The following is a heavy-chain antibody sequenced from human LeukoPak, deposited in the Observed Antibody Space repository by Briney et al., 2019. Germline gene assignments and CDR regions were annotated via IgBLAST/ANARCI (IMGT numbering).Heavy chain of an antibody. CDR1: GFTFSSYW. CDR3: ARVTAAAGYYFDY. Sequence: GGSLRLSCAASGFTFSSYWMSWVRQAPGKGLAWVANIKQDGSEKYYVDSVKGRFTISRDNAKNSLYLQMNSLRAEDTAVYYCARVTAAAGYYFDYWGQGTLVTVSS. D-gene: IGHD6-13*01. CDR2: IKQDGSEK. V-gene: IGHV3-7*01. J-gene: IGHJ4*02.